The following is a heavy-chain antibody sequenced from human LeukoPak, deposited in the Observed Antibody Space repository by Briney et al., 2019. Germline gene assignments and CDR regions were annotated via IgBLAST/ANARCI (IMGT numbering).Heavy chain of an antibody. V-gene: IGHV3-30-3*01. CDR2: ISYDGSNK. J-gene: IGHJ4*02. D-gene: IGHD1-26*01. Sequence: GGSLRLSCAASGFTFSSYAMHWVRQAPGKGLEWVAVISYDGSNKYYADSVKGRFTISRDNSKNTLYLQMNNLRAEDTAVYYCARNLNSGNYYYFDYWGQGTLVTVSS. CDR1: GFTFSSYA. CDR3: ARNLNSGNYYYFDY.